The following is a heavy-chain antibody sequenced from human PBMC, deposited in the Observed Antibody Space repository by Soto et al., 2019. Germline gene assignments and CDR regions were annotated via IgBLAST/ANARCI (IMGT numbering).Heavy chain of an antibody. V-gene: IGHV3-48*03. Sequence: QTGGSLRLSCAASGFSFSTFEMNWVRQAPGKGLEWVAYINSGSDTIHYADSVRGRFTVSRDNAKNSLFLQMNSLRVEDTALYYCARDRAAGGYWGQGTLVTVSS. CDR1: GFSFSTFE. CDR3: ARDRAAGGY. D-gene: IGHD6-13*01. CDR2: INSGSDTI. J-gene: IGHJ4*02.